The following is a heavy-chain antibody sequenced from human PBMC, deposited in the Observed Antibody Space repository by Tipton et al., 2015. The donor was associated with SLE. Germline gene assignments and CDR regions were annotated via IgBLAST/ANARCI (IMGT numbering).Heavy chain of an antibody. CDR2: INHSGST. Sequence: TLSLTCTVSGGSISSYYWSWIRQPPGKGLEWIGEINHSGSTNYNPSLKSRVTISVDTSKNQFSLKLSSVTAADTAVYYCARGGYGDPFDYWGQGTLVTVSS. V-gene: IGHV4-34*01. CDR3: ARGGYGDPFDY. D-gene: IGHD4-17*01. J-gene: IGHJ4*02. CDR1: GGSISSYY.